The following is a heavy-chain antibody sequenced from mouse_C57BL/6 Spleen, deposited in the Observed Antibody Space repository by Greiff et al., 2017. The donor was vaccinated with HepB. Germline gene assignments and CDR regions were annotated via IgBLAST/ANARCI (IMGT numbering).Heavy chain of an antibody. D-gene: IGHD1-1*01. J-gene: IGHJ2*01. Sequence: VQLQQSGAELARPGASVKMSCKASGYTFTSYTMHWVKQRPGPGLEWIGYINTSSGYTKYNQKFKDKATLTADKSSSTAYMQLSSLTSEDSAVYYCALITTEDYWGQGTTLTVSS. V-gene: IGHV1-4*01. CDR1: GYTFTSYT. CDR3: ALITTEDY. CDR2: INTSSGYT.